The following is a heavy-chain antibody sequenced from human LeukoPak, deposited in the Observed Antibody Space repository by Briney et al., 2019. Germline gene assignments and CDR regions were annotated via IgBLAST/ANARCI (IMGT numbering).Heavy chain of an antibody. CDR2: INQDGREQ. D-gene: IGHD1-1*01. J-gene: IGHJ4*02. CDR3: AREINTWSTTHFDY. V-gene: IGHV3-7*01. CDR1: VVIFSSYW. Sequence: PGGSLRLSCTASVVIFSSYWMTWVREAPGKGLERVANINQDGREQNYVKYVKGRFTISRDNAKNSLYLQMNSLRAEDTALYYCAREINTWSTTHFDYWGQGTLVTVSS.